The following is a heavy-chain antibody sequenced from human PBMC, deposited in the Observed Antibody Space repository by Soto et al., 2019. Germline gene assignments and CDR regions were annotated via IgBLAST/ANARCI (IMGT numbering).Heavy chain of an antibody. J-gene: IGHJ6*02. CDR2: ILNDGSNR. D-gene: IGHD3-10*01. V-gene: IGHV3-33*01. Sequence: QVQLVESGGGVVQPGRSLRLSCAASGFTFSNYGMHWVRQAPGKGLEWVAVILNDGSNRYHADSVKDRFTISRDNSKNMVYLQMNSLRAEDTDVYYCARDDEYSGNGMDVWGQGTTVTVS. CDR3: ARDDEYSGNGMDV. CDR1: GFTFSNYG.